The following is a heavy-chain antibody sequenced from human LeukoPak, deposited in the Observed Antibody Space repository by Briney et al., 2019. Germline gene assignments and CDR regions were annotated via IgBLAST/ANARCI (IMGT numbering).Heavy chain of an antibody. CDR3: ARGGGISSSPLDFDY. J-gene: IGHJ4*02. V-gene: IGHV4-59*01. D-gene: IGHD6-6*01. CDR2: ISYSGST. CDR1: GASITTYY. Sequence: SETLSLTCTVSGASITTYYWSWIRQPPGEGLEWIGYISYSGSTNYNPSLKSRVTISIDTSKNQFSLKLTSVTTADTALYYCARGGGISSSPLDFDYWGQGTLVTVSS.